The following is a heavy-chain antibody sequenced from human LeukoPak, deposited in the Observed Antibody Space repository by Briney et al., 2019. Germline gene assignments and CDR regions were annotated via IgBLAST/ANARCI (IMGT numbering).Heavy chain of an antibody. CDR1: GGSFSGYY. J-gene: IGHJ4*02. V-gene: IGHV4-34*01. CDR2: INHSGST. Sequence: SETLSLTCAVYGGSFSGYYWSWIRQPPGKGLEWIGEINHSGSTNYNPSLKSRVTISVDTSKNQFSLKLSSVTAADTAVYYCARGGYYDSSGYRRPLYYWGQGTLVTVSS. D-gene: IGHD3-22*01. CDR3: ARGGYYDSSGYRRPLYY.